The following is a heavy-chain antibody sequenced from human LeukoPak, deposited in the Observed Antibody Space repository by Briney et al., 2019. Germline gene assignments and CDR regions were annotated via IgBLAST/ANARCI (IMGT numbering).Heavy chain of an antibody. D-gene: IGHD6-6*01. J-gene: IGHJ5*02. V-gene: IGHV4-31*03. CDR3: AKESTEYISSSPIWFDP. Sequence: SQTLSLTCTVSGGSISSSGYYWSWLRQHPGKGLEWIGYIYYSGTTYYNPSLKSRVTISVDTSKNQFSLKLFSVTAADTAVYYCAKESTEYISSSPIWFDPWGQGTLVTVSS. CDR1: GGSISSSGYY. CDR2: IYYSGTT.